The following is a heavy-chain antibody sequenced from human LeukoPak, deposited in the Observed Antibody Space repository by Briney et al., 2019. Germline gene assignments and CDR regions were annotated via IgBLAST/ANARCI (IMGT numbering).Heavy chain of an antibody. Sequence: ASVKVSCKASGGTFRSYAISWVRQAPGQGLEWMGRIIPIFGIANYAQKFQGRVTITADKSTSTAYMELSSLRSEDTAVYYCAREGGEAYYYDSSGYYYYDYWGQGTLVTVSS. V-gene: IGHV1-69*04. J-gene: IGHJ4*02. CDR3: AREGGEAYYYDSSGYYYYDY. D-gene: IGHD3-22*01. CDR1: GGTFRSYA. CDR2: IIPIFGIA.